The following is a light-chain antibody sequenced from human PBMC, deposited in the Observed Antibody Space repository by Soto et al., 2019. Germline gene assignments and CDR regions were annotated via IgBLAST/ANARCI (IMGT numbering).Light chain of an antibody. CDR2: GES. V-gene: IGKV3-15*01. CDR1: QSVSSN. Sequence: EIVMTQSPATLSVSPGERATLSCRASQSVSSNLAWYQQKPGQAPRLIIYGESTRSSGIPARFSGSGSGTDFTLTISSLHSEDVAVYYCQQYNNWPALTCGGGTKVEIK. J-gene: IGKJ4*01. CDR3: QQYNNWPALT.